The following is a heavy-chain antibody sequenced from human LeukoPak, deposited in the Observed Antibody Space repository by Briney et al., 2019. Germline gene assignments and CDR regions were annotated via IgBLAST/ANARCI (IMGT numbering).Heavy chain of an antibody. Sequence: GGSLRLSCAASGFSFSSHWMSWVRQAPGKGLEWVAYIKQDGSEKYYVDSVKGRFTISRDNAKNSLYLQMNSLRAEDTAVYYCARDHDYDFWSGYYNYWGQGTLVTVSS. V-gene: IGHV3-7*01. CDR1: GFSFSSHW. J-gene: IGHJ4*02. D-gene: IGHD3-3*01. CDR3: ARDHDYDFWSGYYNY. CDR2: IKQDGSEK.